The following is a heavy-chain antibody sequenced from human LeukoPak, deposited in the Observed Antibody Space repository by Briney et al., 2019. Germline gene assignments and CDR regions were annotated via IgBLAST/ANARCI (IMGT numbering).Heavy chain of an antibody. V-gene: IGHV3-23*01. J-gene: IGHJ6*02. CDR2: ISDSGGST. Sequence: PGGALRLSCAASGFTFCTHVMKWVRQGPWEGLEWVSTISDSGGSTYYADSVKGRFTISRDNSKSTLYLQMNSLRAEDTAVYYCGRYYVMDVWGQGTSVTVSS. CDR1: GFTFCTHV. CDR3: GRYYVMDV.